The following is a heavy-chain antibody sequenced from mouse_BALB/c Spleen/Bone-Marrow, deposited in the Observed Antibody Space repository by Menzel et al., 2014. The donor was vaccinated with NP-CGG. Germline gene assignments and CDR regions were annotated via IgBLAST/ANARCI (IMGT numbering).Heavy chain of an antibody. CDR1: GFNIKDTY. J-gene: IGHJ2*01. V-gene: IGHV14-3*02. CDR2: IGPANGNT. CDR3: ALYYDYDVGY. D-gene: IGHD2-4*01. Sequence: VQLQQSGAELVKPGASVKLSCTASGFNIKDTYMHWVKQRPEQGLEWIGRIGPANGNTKYDPKFQGKATITADTSSNTAYLQLSSLTSEDTAVYYCALYYDYDVGYWGQGTTLTVSS.